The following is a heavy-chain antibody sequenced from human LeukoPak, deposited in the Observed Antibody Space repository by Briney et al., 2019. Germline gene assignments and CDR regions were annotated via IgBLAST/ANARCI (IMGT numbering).Heavy chain of an antibody. V-gene: IGHV4-34*01. Sequence: SETLSLTCAVHGVPISGFFWSWLRQPPGKGLEWIAEINHSGGTNYNPSLKSRATISVDTSENQFSLRVTSVTAADTAVYYCARIRCGHTDDRCYNYWGQGTLVTVSS. CDR1: GVPISGFF. J-gene: IGHJ4*02. D-gene: IGHD2-8*01. CDR2: INHSGGT. CDR3: ARIRCGHTDDRCYNY.